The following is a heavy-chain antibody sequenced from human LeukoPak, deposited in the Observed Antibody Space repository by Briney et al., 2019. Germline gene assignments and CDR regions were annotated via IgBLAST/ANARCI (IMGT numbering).Heavy chain of an antibody. D-gene: IGHD1-26*01. J-gene: IGHJ6*02. CDR3: ATMRWGYYYGMDV. CDR2: IWYDGSNK. V-gene: IGHV3-33*01. CDR1: GFTFSSYG. Sequence: PGGSLRLSCAASGFTFSSYGMHWVRQAPGKGLEWVAVIWYDGSNKYYADSVKGRFTISRENSKNTLYLQMNSLRAEDTAVYYCATMRWGYYYGMDVWGQGTTVTVSS.